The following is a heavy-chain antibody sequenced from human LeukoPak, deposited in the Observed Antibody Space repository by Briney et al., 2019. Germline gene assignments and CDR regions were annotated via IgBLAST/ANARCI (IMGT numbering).Heavy chain of an antibody. V-gene: IGHV4-28*03. Sequence: SSDTLSLTCVVSGFSISSSNWWGWIRQPPGRGLEWIGYVYYSGAIYYNPSLKSRVTMSVDTSKNQVSLELSSVTAVDTAVYYCAKEPNSLYYFDYWGQGTLVTVSS. CDR3: AKEPNSLYYFDY. CDR1: GFSISSSNW. CDR2: VYYSGAI. D-gene: IGHD4-23*01. J-gene: IGHJ4*02.